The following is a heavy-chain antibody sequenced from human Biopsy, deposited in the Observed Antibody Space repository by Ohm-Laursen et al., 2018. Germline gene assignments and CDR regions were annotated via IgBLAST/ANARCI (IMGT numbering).Heavy chain of an antibody. V-gene: IGHV1-18*04. CDR2: ITADEK. J-gene: IGHJ3*02. CDR3: ARVFGGAYYSYAFDI. CDR1: DYTFYSYG. D-gene: IGHD1-26*01. Sequence: GASVKVSCKASDYTFYSYGITWVRRAPGQGLEWMGWITADEKNSVPKFQGRVTMTTDMSTSTAYMELRGLKSDDTAVYYCARVFGGAYYSYAFDIWGQGTLVIVSS.